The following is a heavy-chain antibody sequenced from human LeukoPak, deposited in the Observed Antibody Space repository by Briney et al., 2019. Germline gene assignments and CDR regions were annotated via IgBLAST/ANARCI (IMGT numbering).Heavy chain of an antibody. Sequence: GGSLRLSCAASGFTFSSYAMSWVRQAPGKGLEWVSAISSSGGSTYYADSVKGRFTISRDNSKNTLYLQMNSLRAEDTAVYYCATNYYDFWSGYKDWGQGTLVTVSS. CDR1: GFTFSSYA. CDR3: ATNYYDFWSGYKD. J-gene: IGHJ4*02. CDR2: ISSSGGST. D-gene: IGHD3-3*01. V-gene: IGHV3-23*01.